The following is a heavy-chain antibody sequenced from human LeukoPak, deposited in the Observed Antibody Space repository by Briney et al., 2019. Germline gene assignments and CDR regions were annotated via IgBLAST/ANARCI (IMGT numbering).Heavy chain of an antibody. D-gene: IGHD6-19*01. J-gene: IGHJ4*02. CDR1: GFTVSSYA. CDR3: AKDRFAEGIAVAGLIDY. V-gene: IGHV3-23*01. Sequence: GGSLRLSCAASGFTVSSYAMSWVRLAPGKGLEWVSVIYGSGGSTYYADSVKGRFTISRDNSKNTLYLQMNSLRAEDTAVYYCAKDRFAEGIAVAGLIDYWGQGTLVTVSS. CDR2: IYGSGGST.